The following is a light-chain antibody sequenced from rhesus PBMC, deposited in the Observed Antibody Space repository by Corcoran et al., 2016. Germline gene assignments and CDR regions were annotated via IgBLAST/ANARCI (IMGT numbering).Light chain of an antibody. Sequence: DIQMTQSPSSLSASVGDIVTITCRASQGISDYLSWYQQKPGKSPKRLLNAASSLESGVRSRFSGSGSWTEFTLTISSLLPEDFAAYYCLQGYSSPPTFGPGTKLDIK. V-gene: IGKV1-36*02. CDR2: AAS. CDR3: LQGYSSPPT. J-gene: IGKJ3*01. CDR1: QGISDY.